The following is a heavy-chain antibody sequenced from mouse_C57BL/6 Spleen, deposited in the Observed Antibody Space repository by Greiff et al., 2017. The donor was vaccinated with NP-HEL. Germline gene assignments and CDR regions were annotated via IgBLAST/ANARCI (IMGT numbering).Heavy chain of an antibody. CDR1: GYTFTSYW. V-gene: IGHV1-50*01. CDR2: IDPSDSYT. J-gene: IGHJ3*01. CDR3: ARNNYSNSWFAY. Sequence: VQLQQPGAELVKPGASVKLSCKASGYTFTSYWMQWVKQRPGQGLEWIGEIDPSDSYTNYNQKFKGKATLTVDTSSSPAYMQLSSLTSEDSAVYYCARNNYSNSWFAYWGQGTLVTVSA. D-gene: IGHD2-5*01.